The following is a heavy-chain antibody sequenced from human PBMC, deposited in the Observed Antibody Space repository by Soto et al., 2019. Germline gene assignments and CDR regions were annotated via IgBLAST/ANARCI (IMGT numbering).Heavy chain of an antibody. V-gene: IGHV3-11*01. Sequence: GGSLRLSCAASGFTFSDYYMTWIRQAPGKGLEWVSYISSGGSTIQYADSVKGRFTISRDNAKKSLYLQMSSLRAEDTAVYYCARVRGYYDSSGFDYWGQGTLVTVSS. CDR3: ARVRGYYDSSGFDY. D-gene: IGHD3-22*01. CDR1: GFTFSDYY. CDR2: ISSGGSTI. J-gene: IGHJ4*02.